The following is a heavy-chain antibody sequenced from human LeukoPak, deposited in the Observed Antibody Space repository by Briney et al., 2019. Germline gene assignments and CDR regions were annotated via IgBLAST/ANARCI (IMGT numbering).Heavy chain of an antibody. V-gene: IGHV7-4-1*02. D-gene: IGHD3-10*01. Sequence: GASVKVSCKASGYSFTDYAINWVRQAPGQGLEWMGWINPNTGNPTYAQGFRGRFVFSLDTSVSTAYLQISSLKAEDTAIYYCARGKPGGTYYYFYDMDVWGQGTTVTVSS. CDR1: GYSFTDYA. J-gene: IGHJ6*02. CDR2: INPNTGNP. CDR3: ARGKPGGTYYYFYDMDV.